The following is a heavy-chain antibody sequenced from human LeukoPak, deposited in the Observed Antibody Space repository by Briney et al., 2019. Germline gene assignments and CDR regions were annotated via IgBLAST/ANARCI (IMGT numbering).Heavy chain of an antibody. J-gene: IGHJ6*03. Sequence: GGSLRLSCAASGFTFSSYWMSWVRQAPGKGLEWVANIKQDGSNKYYADSVKGRFTISRDNSKNTLYLQMNSLRAEDTAVYYCARGDYDPNYYYYYMDVWGKGTTVTVSS. CDR1: GFTFSSYW. D-gene: IGHD4-17*01. CDR3: ARGDYDPNYYYYYMDV. CDR2: IKQDGSNK. V-gene: IGHV3-7*04.